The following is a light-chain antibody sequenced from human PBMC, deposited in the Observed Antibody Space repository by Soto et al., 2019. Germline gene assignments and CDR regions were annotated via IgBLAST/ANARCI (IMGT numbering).Light chain of an antibody. CDR2: DNN. V-gene: IGLV1-51*01. CDR3: GTWDSSLSAYV. CDR1: SSNIGNNY. J-gene: IGLJ1*01. Sequence: QSVLTQPPSVSAAPGQKVTISCSGSSSNIGNNYVSWYQQLPETAPKLLIYDNNKRPSGTPDRFSDSKSGTSATLAITGLQTGDEADYYCGTWDSSLSAYVFGTGTKVTVL.